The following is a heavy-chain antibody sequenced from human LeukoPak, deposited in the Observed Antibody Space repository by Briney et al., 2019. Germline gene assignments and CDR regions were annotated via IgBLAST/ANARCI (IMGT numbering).Heavy chain of an antibody. J-gene: IGHJ4*02. V-gene: IGHV4-31*03. Sequence: PSETLSLTCTVSGGSVNSGGYYWTWIRQHPGRGLEWLGYIYYSGRTYYNPSLKSRITISLDTSKNQFSLNLTSVSAADTAFYFCARSSDYGDYDWGQGTLITVSS. CDR1: GGSVNSGGYY. CDR2: IYYSGRT. D-gene: IGHD4-17*01. CDR3: ARSSDYGDYD.